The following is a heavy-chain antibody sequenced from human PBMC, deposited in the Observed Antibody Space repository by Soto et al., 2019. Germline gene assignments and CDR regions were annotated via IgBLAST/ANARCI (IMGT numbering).Heavy chain of an antibody. D-gene: IGHD2-15*01. CDR1: GGSISSYY. CDR2: IYYSGST. CDR3: ARESRYCSGGSCYFLPGIDY. J-gene: IGHJ4*02. V-gene: IGHV4-59*01. Sequence: TSETLSLPCTVSGGSISSYYWRWIRQPPGKGLEWIGYIYYSGSTNYNPSLKSRVTISVDTSKNQFSLKLSSLRSEDTAVYYCARESRYCSGGSCYFLPGIDYWGQGILVTVSS.